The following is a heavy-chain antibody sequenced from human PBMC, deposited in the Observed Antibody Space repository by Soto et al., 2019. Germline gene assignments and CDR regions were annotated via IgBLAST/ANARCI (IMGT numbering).Heavy chain of an antibody. Sequence: GESLKISCKGSGYSFTSYLIGWVRQMPVKGLECMGRIDPSDSYTNYSPSFQAHVTISADKSISTAYLQWSSLKASDTAMYYCARHFGIESTWSNYGMEVFGRRTTPPVCS. D-gene: IGHD3-3*01. V-gene: IGHV5-10-1*01. CDR1: GYSFTSYL. CDR3: ARHFGIESTWSNYGMEV. J-gene: IGHJ6*01. CDR2: IDPSDSYT.